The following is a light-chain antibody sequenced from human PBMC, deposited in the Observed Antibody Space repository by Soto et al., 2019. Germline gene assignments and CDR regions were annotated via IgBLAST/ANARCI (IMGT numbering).Light chain of an antibody. V-gene: IGKV1-39*01. CDR2: TAS. CDR1: QSISWY. CDR3: QHSFSTLWT. J-gene: IGKJ1*01. Sequence: DVQMTQSPSSLSASVGDRVTITCRASQSISWYLNWYQQKPGKAPKLLIYTASSLQSGVPSRFSGSGSGKDFTLTITSLQPEDFATYYCQHSFSTLWTFGQGTKVEIK.